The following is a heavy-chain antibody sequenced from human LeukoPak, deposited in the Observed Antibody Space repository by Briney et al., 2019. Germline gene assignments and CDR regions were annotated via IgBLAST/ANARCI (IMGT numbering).Heavy chain of an antibody. V-gene: IGHV4-34*01. CDR2: INHSGST. Sequence: SETLSLTCAVYGVSFSGYYWSWIRQPPGKGLEWIGEINHSGSTNYNPSLKSRVTISVDTSKNQFSLKLSSVTAAGTAVYYCAESYCSGGSCYGGDYWGQGTLVTVSS. J-gene: IGHJ4*02. CDR1: GVSFSGYY. CDR3: AESYCSGGSCYGGDY. D-gene: IGHD2-15*01.